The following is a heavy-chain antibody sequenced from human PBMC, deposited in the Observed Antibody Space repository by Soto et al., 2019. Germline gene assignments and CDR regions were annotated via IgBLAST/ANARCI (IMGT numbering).Heavy chain of an antibody. J-gene: IGHJ4*02. Sequence: PXGSLKLSCAASGFTFRNYGMHWVRQAPGKGLEWVAVISHDGSDKYYADSMKGRFIISRDNSENTLFLNMNSLKPEDTAVYYCAKENQHLVHDYWGQGNLVTVSS. CDR1: GFTFRNYG. V-gene: IGHV3-30*18. CDR3: AKENQHLVHDY. D-gene: IGHD6-13*01. CDR2: ISHDGSDK.